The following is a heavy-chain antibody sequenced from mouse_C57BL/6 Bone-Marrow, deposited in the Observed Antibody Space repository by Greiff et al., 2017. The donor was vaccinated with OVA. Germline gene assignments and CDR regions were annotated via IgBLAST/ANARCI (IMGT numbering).Heavy chain of an antibody. Sequence: VKLMESGPGLVAPSQSLSITCTVSGFSLTSYAISWVRQPPGKGLEWLGVIWTGGGTNYNSALKSRLSISKDNSKSQVFLKMNSLQNDDTARYYCARKSSTVVDAMDYWGQGTSVTVSS. CDR3: ARKSSTVVDAMDY. D-gene: IGHD1-1*01. CDR1: GFSLTSYA. J-gene: IGHJ4*01. V-gene: IGHV2-9-1*01. CDR2: IWTGGGT.